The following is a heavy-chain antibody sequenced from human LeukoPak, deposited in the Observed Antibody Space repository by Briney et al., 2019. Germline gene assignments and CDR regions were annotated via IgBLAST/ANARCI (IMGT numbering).Heavy chain of an antibody. V-gene: IGHV4-4*07. D-gene: IGHD1-26*01. CDR1: GGSISSYY. CDR3: ARDRVEYGSYAYNWFEP. Sequence: SETLSLTCTVSGGSISSYYWSWIRQPAGKGLEGIGRIYTSGSTNYNPSLKSRVTMSVDTSKNQFSLKLSSVTAADTAVYYCARDRVEYGSYAYNWFEPWGQGTLVTVSS. CDR2: IYTSGST. J-gene: IGHJ5*02.